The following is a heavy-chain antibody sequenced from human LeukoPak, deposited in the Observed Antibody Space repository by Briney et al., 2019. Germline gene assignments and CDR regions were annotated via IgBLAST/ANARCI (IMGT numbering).Heavy chain of an antibody. CDR1: GGSISSYY. CDR3: ASVDTANEGYYYFDY. J-gene: IGHJ4*02. V-gene: IGHV4-59*01. D-gene: IGHD5-18*01. CDR2: IYYSGST. Sequence: PSETLSLTCTVSGGSISSYYWSWIRQPPGKGLEWIGYIYYSGSTNYNPSLKSRVTISVDTSKNQFSLKLSSATAADTAVYYCASVDTANEGYYYFDYWGQGTLVTVSS.